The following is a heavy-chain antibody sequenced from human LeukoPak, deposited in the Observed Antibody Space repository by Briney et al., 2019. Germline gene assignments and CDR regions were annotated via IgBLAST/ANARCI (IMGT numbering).Heavy chain of an antibody. V-gene: IGHV1-46*01. D-gene: IGHD5-18*01. CDR3: VLGGYSYGGSDY. J-gene: IGHJ4*02. Sequence: ASVKVSCKASGYTFTSYYMHWVRQAPGQGLEWMGIINPSGGSTSYAQKFQGRVTMTRDMSTSTVYMELSSLRSEDTAVYYCVLGGYSYGGSDYWGQGTLVTVSS. CDR1: GYTFTSYY. CDR2: INPSGGST.